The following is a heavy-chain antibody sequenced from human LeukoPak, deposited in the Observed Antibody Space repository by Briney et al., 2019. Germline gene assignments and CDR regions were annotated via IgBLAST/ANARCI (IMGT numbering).Heavy chain of an antibody. Sequence: PGGSLRLSCAASGFTFSSYWMSWVRQAPGKGLEWVANIKQDGSEKYYVDSVKGRFTISRDNAKNSLYLQMNSLRAEDTAVYYCARAKWLPYYYYGMDVWGQGTTVTVSS. CDR3: ARAKWLPYYYYGMDV. D-gene: IGHD5-12*01. J-gene: IGHJ6*02. CDR1: GFTFSSYW. CDR2: IKQDGSEK. V-gene: IGHV3-7*01.